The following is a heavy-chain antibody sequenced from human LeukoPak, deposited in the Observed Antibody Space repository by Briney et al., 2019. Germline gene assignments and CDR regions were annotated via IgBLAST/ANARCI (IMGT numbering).Heavy chain of an antibody. CDR2: ISGSSSYI. V-gene: IGHV3-21*01. CDR3: ARDFTMVRGVLDY. D-gene: IGHD3-10*01. CDR1: GFTFSSYS. Sequence: PGGSLRLSCAASGFTFSSYSMNWVRQAPGKGLEWVLSISGSSSYIYYADSVKGRFTISRDNAKNSLYLQMNSLRAEDTAVYYCARDFTMVRGVLDYWGQGTLVTVSS. J-gene: IGHJ4*02.